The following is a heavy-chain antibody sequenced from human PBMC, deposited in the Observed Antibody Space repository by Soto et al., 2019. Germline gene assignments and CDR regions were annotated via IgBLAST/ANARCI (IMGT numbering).Heavy chain of an antibody. CDR1: GFTFSSYA. V-gene: IGHV3-23*01. CDR3: AKDRYDYIWGSYHNDY. Sequence: GGSLRLSCAASGFTFSSYAMSWVRQAPGKGLEWVSAISGSGGSTYYADSVKGRFTISRDNSKNTLYLQMNSLRAEDTAVYYCAKDRYDYIWGSYHNDYWGQGTLVTVSS. CDR2: ISGSGGST. J-gene: IGHJ4*02. D-gene: IGHD3-16*01.